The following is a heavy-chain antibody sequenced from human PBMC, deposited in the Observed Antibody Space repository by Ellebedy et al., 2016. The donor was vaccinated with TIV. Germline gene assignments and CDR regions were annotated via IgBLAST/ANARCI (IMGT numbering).Heavy chain of an antibody. J-gene: IGHJ5*02. Sequence: GESLKISCAASGFTFSSYNMNWVRQAPGKGLEWVSAISESGVSTYYADSVKGRFTISRDNSKNTLHLQMNSLRAEDTAVYYCAKEERLQYNWFDPWGQGTLVTVSS. CDR2: ISESGVST. CDR3: AKEERLQYNWFDP. D-gene: IGHD1-26*01. V-gene: IGHV3-23*01. CDR1: GFTFSSYN.